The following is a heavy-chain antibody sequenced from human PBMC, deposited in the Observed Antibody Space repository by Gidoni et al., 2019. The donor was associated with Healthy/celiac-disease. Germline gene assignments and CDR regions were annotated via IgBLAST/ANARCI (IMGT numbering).Heavy chain of an antibody. CDR3: TTAAGWEPGGFDP. J-gene: IGHJ5*02. D-gene: IGHD1-26*01. Sequence: EVQLVESGGGLVKPGGSLRLSCAASGFTFSNAWMSWVRQAPGKVLEWVGRIKSKTDGGTTDYAAPVKGRFTISRDDSKNTLYLQMNSLKTEDTAVYYCTTAAGWEPGGFDPWGQGTLVTVSS. CDR1: GFTFSNAW. CDR2: IKSKTDGGTT. V-gene: IGHV3-15*01.